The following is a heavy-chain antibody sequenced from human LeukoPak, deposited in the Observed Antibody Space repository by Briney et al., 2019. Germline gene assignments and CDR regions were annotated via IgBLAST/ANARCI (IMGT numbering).Heavy chain of an antibody. V-gene: IGHV1-2*02. CDR1: GYTFTGYY. CDR2: INPNSGGT. D-gene: IGHD3-10*01. J-gene: IGHJ5*02. CDR3: ARSLLLWFGGNWFDP. Sequence: ASVKLSCKASGYTFTGYYMHWVRQAPGQGLEWMGWINPNSGGTNYAQKFQGRVTMTRDTSISTAYMELSRLRSDDTAVYYCARSLLLWFGGNWFDPWGQGTLVTVSS.